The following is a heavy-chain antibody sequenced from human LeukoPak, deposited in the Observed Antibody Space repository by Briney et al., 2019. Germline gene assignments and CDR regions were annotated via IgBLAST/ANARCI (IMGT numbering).Heavy chain of an antibody. V-gene: IGHV4-61*02. CDR3: AREVVAAAGILPEYYYYYMDV. Sequence: SETLSLTCTVSGGSISSGSYYWSWIRQPAGKGLEWIGRIYTSGSTNYHPSLKSRVTISVDTSKNQFSLKLSSVTAADTAVYYCAREVVAAAGILPEYYYYYMDVWGKGTTVTISS. CDR2: IYTSGST. J-gene: IGHJ6*03. D-gene: IGHD6-13*01. CDR1: GGSISSGSYY.